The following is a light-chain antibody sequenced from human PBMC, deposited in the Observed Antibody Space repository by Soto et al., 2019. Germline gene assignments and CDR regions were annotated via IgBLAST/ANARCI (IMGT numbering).Light chain of an antibody. CDR1: QSLLHNNGYNY. CDR2: WAS. J-gene: IGKJ2*01. Sequence: DIVMTQSPLSLPVTPGEPASISCRSSQSLLHNNGYNYLDWYLQKPGQPPKLLIYWASTRESGVPDRFSGSGSGTDFTLTIGSLQAEDVAVYYCQQYYSPPPTFGQGTKLEI. V-gene: IGKV4-1*01. CDR3: QQYYSPPPT.